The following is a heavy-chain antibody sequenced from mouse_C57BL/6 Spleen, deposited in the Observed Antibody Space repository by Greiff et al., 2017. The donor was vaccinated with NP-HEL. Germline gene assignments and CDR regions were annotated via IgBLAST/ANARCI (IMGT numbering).Heavy chain of an antibody. Sequence: QVQLQQSGAELVKPGASVKISCKASGYAFSSYWMNWVKQRPGKGLEWIGQIYPGDGDTNYNGKFKGKATLTADKSSSTAYMQLSSLTSEDSAVYFCARGITTVVEDYWGQGTTLTVSS. CDR2: IYPGDGDT. D-gene: IGHD1-1*01. J-gene: IGHJ2*01. V-gene: IGHV1-80*01. CDR1: GYAFSSYW. CDR3: ARGITTVVEDY.